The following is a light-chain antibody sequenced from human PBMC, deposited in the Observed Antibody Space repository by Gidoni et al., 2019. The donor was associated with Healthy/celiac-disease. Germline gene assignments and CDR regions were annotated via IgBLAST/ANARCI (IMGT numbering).Light chain of an antibody. Sequence: SYALTQPPSVSVSPGQTASIPCSGDKLGDKYACWYQQKPGQSPVLVIYQDSKRPSGIPERFSGSNSGNTATLTISGTQAMDEADYYCQAWDSSTAVFGTGTKVTVL. CDR2: QDS. V-gene: IGLV3-1*01. J-gene: IGLJ1*01. CDR1: KLGDKY. CDR3: QAWDSSTAV.